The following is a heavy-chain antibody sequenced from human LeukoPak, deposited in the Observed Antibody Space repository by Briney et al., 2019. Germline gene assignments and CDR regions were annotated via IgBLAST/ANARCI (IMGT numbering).Heavy chain of an antibody. V-gene: IGHV3-23*01. CDR3: ARDYYDSSGYPSYYFDY. Sequence: PGGSLRLSCAASGFTFSSYAMSWVRQAPGKGLEWVSAISGSGGSTYYADSVKGRFTISRDNSKNTLYLQMNSLRAEDTAVYYCARDYYDSSGYPSYYFDYWGQGTLVTVSS. J-gene: IGHJ4*02. CDR2: ISGSGGST. D-gene: IGHD3-22*01. CDR1: GFTFSSYA.